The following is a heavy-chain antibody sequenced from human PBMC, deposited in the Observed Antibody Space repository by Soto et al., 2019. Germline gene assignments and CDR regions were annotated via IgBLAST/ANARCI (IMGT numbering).Heavy chain of an antibody. V-gene: IGHV1-18*01. J-gene: IGHJ4*02. D-gene: IGHD1-7*01. CDR1: GYTFTSYG. CDR2: ISAYNGNT. Sequence: GASVKVSCKASGYTFTSYGISWVRQAPGQGLEWMGWISAYNGNTNYAQKLQGRVTMTTDTSTSTAYMELRSLRSDDTAVYYCARFERGWNYVRFDYWGQGSLVTVSS. CDR3: ARFERGWNYVRFDY.